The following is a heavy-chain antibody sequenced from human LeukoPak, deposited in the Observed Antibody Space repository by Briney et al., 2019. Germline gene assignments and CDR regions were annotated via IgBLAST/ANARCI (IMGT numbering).Heavy chain of an antibody. CDR1: GDSISSSSYC. CDR2: IYNSANT. CDR3: ARHSRSAYTGYENAFDI. D-gene: IGHD5-12*01. J-gene: IGHJ3*02. Sequence: PSETLSLTCTVSGDSISSSSYCWDWIRQPPGKGLEWIGNIYNSANTHYNPSLKTRITMSVDTSKNPFSLKLNSVTVADTGIYYCARHSRSAYTGYENAFDIWGQGTMVTVSS. V-gene: IGHV4-39*01.